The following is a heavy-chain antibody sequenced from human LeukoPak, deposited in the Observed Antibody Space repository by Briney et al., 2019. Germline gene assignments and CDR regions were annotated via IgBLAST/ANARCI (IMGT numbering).Heavy chain of an antibody. CDR3: VRWGRGRDDYFDY. Sequence: GGSLRLSCAASGYTFTSYSLNWVRQSPGKGLEWISYVGTGGDDIYYADSVTGRFTISRDNAEKSVYLQKNSLRVENSPVYSCVRWGRGRDDYFDYWGQGTQVTVSS. J-gene: IGHJ4*02. CDR1: GYTFTSYS. CDR2: VGTGGDDI. V-gene: IGHV3-21*05. D-gene: IGHD3-10*01.